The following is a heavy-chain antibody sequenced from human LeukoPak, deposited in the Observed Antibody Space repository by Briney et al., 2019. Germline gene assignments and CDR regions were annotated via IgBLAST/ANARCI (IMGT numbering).Heavy chain of an antibody. D-gene: IGHD3-3*01. CDR2: LNPNSGGT. CDR1: GYTFTCYY. J-gene: IGHJ4*02. V-gene: IGHV1-2*06. Sequence: ASVKVSCKASGYTFTCYYMHWVRQAPGQGLEWMGRLNPNSGGTNYAQKFQGRVTMTRDTSISTAYMELSRLRSDDTAVYYCARGPITIFGVVILHDYWGQGTLVTVSS. CDR3: ARGPITIFGVVILHDY.